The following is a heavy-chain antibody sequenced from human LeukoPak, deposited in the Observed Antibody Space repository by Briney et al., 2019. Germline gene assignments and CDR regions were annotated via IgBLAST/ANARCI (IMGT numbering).Heavy chain of an antibody. J-gene: IGHJ4*02. D-gene: IGHD2/OR15-2a*01. V-gene: IGHV3-74*01. CDR3: VGLYAY. Sequence: PGGSLRLSCTASGFTFSNYFMHWVRHVPGEGPVWVSRITGDGSSTSYADSVKGRFTISRDNAKNTLYLQMNSLRAEDTALYYCVGLYAYWGQGTPVTVSS. CDR2: ITGDGSST. CDR1: GFTFSNYF.